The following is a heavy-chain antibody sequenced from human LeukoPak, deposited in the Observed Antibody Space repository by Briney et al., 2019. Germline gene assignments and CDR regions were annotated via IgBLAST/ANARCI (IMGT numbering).Heavy chain of an antibody. Sequence: SETLSLTCTVSGGSFSGYYWSWIRQPPGKGLEWIGEINHSGSTNYNPSLKSRVTISVDTSKNQFSLKLSSVTAADTAVYYCARGFGELSWGIDYWGQGTLVTVSS. J-gene: IGHJ4*02. CDR1: GGSFSGYY. CDR3: ARGFGELSWGIDY. V-gene: IGHV4-34*01. CDR2: INHSGST. D-gene: IGHD3-10*01.